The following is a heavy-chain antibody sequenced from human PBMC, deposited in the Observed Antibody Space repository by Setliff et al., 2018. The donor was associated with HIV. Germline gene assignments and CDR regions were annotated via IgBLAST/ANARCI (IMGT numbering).Heavy chain of an antibody. J-gene: IGHJ6*02. D-gene: IGHD5-12*01. CDR1: GGSISSGSYY. CDR3: AREPATYNGYNWDYYSTDL. CDR2: IFYSGST. Sequence: SETLSLTCSVSGGSISSGSYYWSWIRQHPGKGLEWIGYIFYSGSTTYNPSLKSRLTISIDTSKNRFSLKLKSVTAADTAVYYCAREPATYNGYNWDYYSTDLWGQGTTVTVSS. V-gene: IGHV4-31*02.